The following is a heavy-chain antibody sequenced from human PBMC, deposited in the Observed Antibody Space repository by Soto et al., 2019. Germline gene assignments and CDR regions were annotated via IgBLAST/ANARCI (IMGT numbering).Heavy chain of an antibody. V-gene: IGHV1-18*01. Sequence: QVQLVQSGAEVKKPGASVKVSCKASGYTFTSYGISWVRQAPGQGLEWMGWISAYNANTNYAQKLQGRGTMTTDTSTSTSDMELRSLRTDDTAVYVCARDRLGATGDYWGQGTLVTVSS. CDR3: ARDRLGATGDY. CDR2: ISAYNANT. CDR1: GYTFTSYG. D-gene: IGHD1-26*01. J-gene: IGHJ4*02.